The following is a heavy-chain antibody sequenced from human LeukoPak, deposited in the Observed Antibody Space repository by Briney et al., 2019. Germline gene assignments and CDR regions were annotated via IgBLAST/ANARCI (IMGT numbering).Heavy chain of an antibody. CDR1: GFTFSGYG. CDR3: AKWDFDY. CDR2: ISYDGSYK. J-gene: IGHJ4*02. Sequence: GGSLRLSCPASGFTFSGYGMHWVRQAPGKGLEWVAVISYDGSYKYYADSVQGRFTISRDNSKNTLYLQMNSLRPDDTAVYYCAKWDFDYWGQGTLVTVSS. V-gene: IGHV3-30*18.